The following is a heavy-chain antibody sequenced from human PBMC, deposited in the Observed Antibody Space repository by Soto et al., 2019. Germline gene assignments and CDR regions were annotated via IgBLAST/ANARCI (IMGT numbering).Heavy chain of an antibody. CDR3: ARGRYGDY. CDR1: GYDFTTYG. D-gene: IGHD1-1*01. Sequence: QVHLVQSGAEVKKPGASVKVSCKGSGYDFTTYGITWVRQAPGQGLEWMAWISAHNGNTICAHKLQGRVTVTRDTSTSTAYMELRSLRSDDTAVYYCARGRYGDYWGQGALVTVSS. CDR2: ISAHNGNT. J-gene: IGHJ4*02. V-gene: IGHV1-18*01.